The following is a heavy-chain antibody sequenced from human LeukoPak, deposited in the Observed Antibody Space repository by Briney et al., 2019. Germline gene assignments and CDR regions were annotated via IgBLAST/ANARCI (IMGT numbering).Heavy chain of an antibody. V-gene: IGHV3-7*01. CDR3: ARKRYFDC. Sequence: GGSLRLSCAASGFTFTGYWMSWVRQAPGKGLEWVANIKEDGSEKHYVDSVKGRFTISRDNAKNSLYLQMNSLRAEDTAVYYCARKRYFDCWGQGTLVTVSS. CDR2: IKEDGSEK. J-gene: IGHJ4*02. D-gene: IGHD3-9*01. CDR1: GFTFTGYW.